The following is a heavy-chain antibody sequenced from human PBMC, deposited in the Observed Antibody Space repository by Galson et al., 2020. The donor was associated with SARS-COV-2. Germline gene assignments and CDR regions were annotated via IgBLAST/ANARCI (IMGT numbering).Heavy chain of an antibody. Sequence: SGPTLVKPTETLTLTCTVSGFSLTNVRMGVSWIRQPPGKALEWLAYIFASDEKSYRTSLRSRLTISRDTSKSQVVLTMTNIDPGDTATYFGARILEDSWNAYVMEVCGQGTTVTVS. CDR2: IFASDEK. V-gene: IGHV2-26*01. CDR1: GFSLTNVRMG. CDR3: ARILEDSWNAYVMEV. D-gene: IGHD1-1*01. J-gene: IGHJ6*02.